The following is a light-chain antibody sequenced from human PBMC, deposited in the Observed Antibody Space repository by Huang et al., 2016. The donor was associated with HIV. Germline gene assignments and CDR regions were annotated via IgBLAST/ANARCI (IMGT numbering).Light chain of an antibody. Sequence: ETVMTQSPGTLSVSLGERATLSCRASQSVSTNVAWYQQKPGQGPRLLIYGASTRATGIPARFRGSGSGTEFTLTISSLQSEDSAVYYCQQYKNWPPWTFGQGTKVEIK. V-gene: IGKV3-15*01. J-gene: IGKJ1*01. CDR1: QSVSTN. CDR2: GAS. CDR3: QQYKNWPPWT.